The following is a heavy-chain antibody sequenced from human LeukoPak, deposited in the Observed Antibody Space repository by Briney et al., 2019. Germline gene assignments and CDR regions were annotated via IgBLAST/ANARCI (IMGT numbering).Heavy chain of an antibody. CDR1: GGSISSYY. CDR2: IYHSGST. CDR3: AGGYSSSWYRFDY. Sequence: SETLSLTCTVSGGSISSYYWSWIRQPPGKGLEWIGYIYHSGSTYYNPSLKSRVTISVDRSKNQFSLKLSSVTAADTAVYYCAGGYSSSWYRFDYWGQGTLVTVSS. J-gene: IGHJ4*02. V-gene: IGHV4-59*04. D-gene: IGHD6-13*01.